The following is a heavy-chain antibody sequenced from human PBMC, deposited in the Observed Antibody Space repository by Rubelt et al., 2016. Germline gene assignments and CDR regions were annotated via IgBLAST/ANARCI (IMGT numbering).Heavy chain of an antibody. CDR3: ARGGRYYGSGSYQRHNWFDP. J-gene: IGHJ5*02. CDR2: INHSGST. CDR1: GGSFSIYY. Sequence: QVQLQQWGAGLLKPSETLSLTCAVYGGSFSIYYWSWIRQPPGKGLEWIGEINHSGSTNYHPSLKSRVTISVDTSKTQFSLRLMSVTAADTAVYYCARGGRYYGSGSYQRHNWFDPWGQGTLVTVSS. V-gene: IGHV4-34*01. D-gene: IGHD3-10*01.